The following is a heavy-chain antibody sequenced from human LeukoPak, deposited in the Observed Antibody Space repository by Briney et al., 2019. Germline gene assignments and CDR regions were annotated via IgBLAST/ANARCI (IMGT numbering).Heavy chain of an antibody. J-gene: IGHJ2*01. D-gene: IGHD3-10*01. CDR2: MYPSGST. Sequence: PSETLSLTCTVSGASISRYYWSWIRQPPGKGLEWIGLMYPSGSTTYNPSLKSRVSISVNTSKNQVSLTVSSVAAADTAMYYCARLAIRSTWYFDLWGRGTLVSVSS. V-gene: IGHV4-4*09. CDR3: ARLAIRSTWYFDL. CDR1: GASISRYY.